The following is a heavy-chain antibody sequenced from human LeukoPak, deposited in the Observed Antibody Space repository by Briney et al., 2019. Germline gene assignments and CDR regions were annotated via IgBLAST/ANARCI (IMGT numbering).Heavy chain of an antibody. J-gene: IGHJ4*02. CDR2: IYYSGST. D-gene: IGHD3-10*01. CDR3: ARHGSYCFDS. V-gene: IGHV4-59*01. Sequence: PSETLSLTCTVSNYSIGSSYYWSSIRQPPGKGLEWIGYIYYSGSTNYNPSLKSRVTISVDTSKNQFSLKLSSVTAADTAVYYCARHGSYCFDSWGQGTLVTVSS. CDR1: NYSIGSSYY.